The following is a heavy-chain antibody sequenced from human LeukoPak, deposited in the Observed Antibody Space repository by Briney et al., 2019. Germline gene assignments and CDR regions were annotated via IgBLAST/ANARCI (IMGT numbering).Heavy chain of an antibody. J-gene: IGHJ4*02. CDR1: GYTFTGYY. Sequence: ASVKVSCKASGYTFTGYYMHWVRQAPGQGLEWMGWINPNSGGTNYAQKFQGRVTMTRDTSISTAYMELSRLRSDDTAVYYCARNPRYCGSTSCYFDYWGQGTLVTVSS. CDR2: INPNSGGT. D-gene: IGHD2-2*01. CDR3: ARNPRYCGSTSCYFDY. V-gene: IGHV1-2*02.